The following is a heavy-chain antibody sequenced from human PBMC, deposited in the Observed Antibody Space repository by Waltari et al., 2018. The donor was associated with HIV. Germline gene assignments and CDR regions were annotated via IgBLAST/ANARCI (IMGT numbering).Heavy chain of an antibody. CDR2: MNPESGNT. D-gene: IGHD3-3*01. CDR3: ARGPPNDLWPPQTRHMDV. V-gene: IGHV1-8*01. CDR1: GYTFTGYD. Sequence: QVQLVQSGTEVKKPGASVKVSCKASGYTFTGYDMNWVRKATGQGIEWMGWMNPESGNTAYAHKVQGRVTMTRNTAIRTAYMELTSLRSEDTAVYYCARGPPNDLWPPQTRHMDVWGQGTTVTVSS. J-gene: IGHJ6*02.